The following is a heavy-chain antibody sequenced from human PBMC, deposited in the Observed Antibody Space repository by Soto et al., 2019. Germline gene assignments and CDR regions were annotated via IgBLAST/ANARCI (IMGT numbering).Heavy chain of an antibody. CDR3: AWTMPSTGTFEY. CDR2: IDGNDGK. CDR1: GFSLVTGGER. V-gene: IGHV2-70*04. J-gene: IGHJ4*02. Sequence: SGPTLVNPTQTLTLTCTLSGFSLVTGGERVSWIRQPPGQALEWLARIDGNDGKYYTPSLKTRLTISKDNSKNQVVLTMTNMDPVDTATYYCAWTMPSTGTFEYWGQGALVTVSS. D-gene: IGHD1-1*01.